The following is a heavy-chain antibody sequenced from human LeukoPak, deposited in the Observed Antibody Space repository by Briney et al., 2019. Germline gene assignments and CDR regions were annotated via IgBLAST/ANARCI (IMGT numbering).Heavy chain of an antibody. V-gene: IGHV3-11*04. J-gene: IGHJ4*02. D-gene: IGHD1-26*01. CDR3: ARVKYSGSYPHDY. CDR1: GITFSDYY. Sequence: GGSLRLSCAASGITFSDYYMSWIRQAPGKGLEWVSYISSSGSTIYYADSVKGRFTISRDNAKNSLYLQMNSLRAEDTALYYCARVKYSGSYPHDYWGQGTLVTVSS. CDR2: ISSSGSTI.